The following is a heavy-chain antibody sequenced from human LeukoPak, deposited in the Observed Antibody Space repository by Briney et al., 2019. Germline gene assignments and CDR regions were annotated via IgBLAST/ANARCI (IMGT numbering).Heavy chain of an antibody. CDR2: IKQDGSEK. J-gene: IGHJ4*02. D-gene: IGHD3-10*01. CDR1: GFTFSSYW. CDR3: AKTVWFGELFPFDY. V-gene: IGHV3-7*01. Sequence: PGGSLRLSCAVSGFTFSSYWVSWVRQAPGKGLEWVANIKQDGSEKYYVDSVKCRFTISRDNAKNSLYLQMNSLRAEDTAVYYCAKTVWFGELFPFDYWGQGTLVTVSS.